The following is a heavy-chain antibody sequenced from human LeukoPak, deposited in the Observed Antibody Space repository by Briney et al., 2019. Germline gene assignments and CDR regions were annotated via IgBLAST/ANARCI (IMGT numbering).Heavy chain of an antibody. CDR2: IYHSGST. CDR1: GGSISSGGYS. J-gene: IGHJ5*02. V-gene: IGHV4-30-2*01. Sequence: SETLSLTCAVSGGSISSGGYSWSWIRQPPGKGLEWIGYIYHSGSTYYNPSLKSRVTISVDRSKNQFSLKLSSVTAADTAVYYCAREIDSGGGSYNCFDPGGQGPRFPVSS. CDR3: AREIDSGGGSYNCFDP. D-gene: IGHD6-25*01.